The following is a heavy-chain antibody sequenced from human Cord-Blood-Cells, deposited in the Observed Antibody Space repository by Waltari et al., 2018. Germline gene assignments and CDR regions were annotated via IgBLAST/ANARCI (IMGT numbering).Heavy chain of an antibody. CDR2: INSDGSST. V-gene: IGHV3-74*01. D-gene: IGHD1-26*01. Sequence: EVQLVESGGGLVQPGGSLRLSCAASGFTFSSYWMHWVRQAPGKGLVWVSRINSDGSSTSYADSVKGRFTISRDNAKNTLYLQMNSLRAEDTAVYYCAREVGATHAFDIWGQGTMVTDSS. J-gene: IGHJ3*02. CDR3: AREVGATHAFDI. CDR1: GFTFSSYW.